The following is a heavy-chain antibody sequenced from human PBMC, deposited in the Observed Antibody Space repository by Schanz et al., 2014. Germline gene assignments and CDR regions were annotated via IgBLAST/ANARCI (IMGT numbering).Heavy chain of an antibody. J-gene: IGHJ4*02. CDR2: IRGDGSEK. CDR3: AKDCPSDYGDHCFDF. Sequence: EVQLVESGGGLVQPGGSLRLSCAASGFTVSSNYMSWVRQAPGKGLEWVANIRGDGSEKHYVDSVEGRFTISRDNAKNSMYLEMNSLRAEDTAVYYCAKDCPSDYGDHCFDFWGQGTLVTVSS. CDR1: GFTVSSNY. V-gene: IGHV3-7*03. D-gene: IGHD4-17*01.